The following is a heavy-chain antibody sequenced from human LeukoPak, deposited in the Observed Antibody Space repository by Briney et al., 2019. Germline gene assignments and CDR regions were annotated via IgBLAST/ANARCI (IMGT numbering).Heavy chain of an antibody. CDR1: GFTFSSYG. Sequence: GGSLRLSCAASGFTFSSYGMHWVRQAPGKGLEWVAVISYDGSNKYYADSVKGRFTISRDNSKNTLYLQMNSLRAEDTAVYYCAKEGYYYDSSGYTYYYGMDVWGQGTTVTVSS. J-gene: IGHJ6*02. CDR3: AKEGYYYDSSGYTYYYGMDV. D-gene: IGHD3-22*01. CDR2: ISYDGSNK. V-gene: IGHV3-30*18.